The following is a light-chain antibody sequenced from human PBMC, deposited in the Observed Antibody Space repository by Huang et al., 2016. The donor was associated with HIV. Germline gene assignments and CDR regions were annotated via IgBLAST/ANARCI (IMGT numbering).Light chain of an antibody. CDR2: AAS. CDR3: QQTSSVSLT. V-gene: IGKV1-39*01. CDR1: QTISTF. Sequence: DIQMTQSPSSLSASVGDRISITCRASQTISTFLNWYQQKPGKAPKLLIYAASNLKSGVSSRFSGTGSGTLFTLTVTGLLPDDFATYFCQQTSSVSLTFGGGTKVEMK. J-gene: IGKJ4*01.